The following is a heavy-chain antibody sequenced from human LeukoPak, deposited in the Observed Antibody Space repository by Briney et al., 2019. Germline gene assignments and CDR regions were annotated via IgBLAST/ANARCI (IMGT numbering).Heavy chain of an antibody. CDR2: IYSSGGT. J-gene: IGHJ5*02. D-gene: IGHD6-13*01. Sequence: SETLSLTCTVSGGSISNYYWSWIRQPPGKGLEWIGYIYSSGGTNYNPSLKSRVTISVDTSKIQFSLKLTSVTAADTAVYYCARGYSSSWYLNWIDPWGQGTLVTVSS. V-gene: IGHV4-59*08. CDR1: GGSISNYY. CDR3: ARGYSSSWYLNWIDP.